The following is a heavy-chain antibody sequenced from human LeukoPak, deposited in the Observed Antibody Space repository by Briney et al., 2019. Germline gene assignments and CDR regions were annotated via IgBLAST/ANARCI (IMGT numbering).Heavy chain of an antibody. V-gene: IGHV3-74*01. CDR3: ARGNAHAFDI. J-gene: IGHJ3*02. CDR1: GFTLSSYW. CDR2: INSDGSGI. Sequence: GGSLRLSCAVSGFTLSSYWMHWARQLPGKGLVWVSRINSDGSGISYAGSVKGRFTISRDNAKNTLYLQMNSLRAEDTAVYYCARGNAHAFDIWGQRTMVTVSS.